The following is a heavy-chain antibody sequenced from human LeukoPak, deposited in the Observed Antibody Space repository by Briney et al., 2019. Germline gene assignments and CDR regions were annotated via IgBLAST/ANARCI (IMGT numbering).Heavy chain of an antibody. CDR3: ARGRDSDIVVVPAAQHHPWDWFDP. Sequence: GASVKVSCKASGGTFSSYAISWVRQAPGEGLEWMGGIIPILGTANYAQRFQGRVTITTDESTSTAYMELSSLRSEDTAVYYCARGRDSDIVVVPAAQHHPWDWFDPWGQGTLVTVSS. V-gene: IGHV1-69*05. J-gene: IGHJ5*02. CDR1: GGTFSSYA. CDR2: IIPILGTA. D-gene: IGHD2-2*01.